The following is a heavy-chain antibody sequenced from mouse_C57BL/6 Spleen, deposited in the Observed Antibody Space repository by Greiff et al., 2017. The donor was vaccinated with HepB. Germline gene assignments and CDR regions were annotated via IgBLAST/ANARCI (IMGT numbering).Heavy chain of an antibody. Sequence: QVQLQQPGAELVMPGASVKLSCKASGYTFTSYWMHWVKQRPGQGLEWIGEIDPSDSYTNYNQKFKGKSTLTVDKSSSTAYMQLSSRTSEDSAVYYCARLENYGSAWFAYWGQGTLVTVSA. CDR3: ARLENYGSAWFAY. J-gene: IGHJ3*01. CDR2: IDPSDSYT. CDR1: GYTFTSYW. D-gene: IGHD2-2*01. V-gene: IGHV1-69*01.